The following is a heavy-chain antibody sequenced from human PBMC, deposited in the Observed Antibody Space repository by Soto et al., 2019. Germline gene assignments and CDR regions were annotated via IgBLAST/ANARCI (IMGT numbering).Heavy chain of an antibody. D-gene: IGHD4-17*01. CDR1: GFSLSTRGVG. Sequence: QITLKESGPTLVKPTQTLTLTCTFSGFSLSTRGVGVGWMRQPPGKALEWLALIYWDDDKRYSPSLKNRLTITKDTSKNQVVLTVTNMDLVDTATYYCAHTPLTTVTPGAFDIWGQGTMVTVSS. CDR2: IYWDDDK. J-gene: IGHJ3*02. CDR3: AHTPLTTVTPGAFDI. V-gene: IGHV2-5*02.